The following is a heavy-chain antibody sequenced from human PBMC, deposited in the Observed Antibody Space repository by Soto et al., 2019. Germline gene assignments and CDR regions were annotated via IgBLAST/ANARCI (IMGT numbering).Heavy chain of an antibody. Sequence: GSLRLSCVASGFTFSDDAMAWVRQSPGKGLEWVSSISGSGGSTYYADSVKGRFTISRDNSKNTVFLQMNSLRAEDTAVYYCAKDHGMDVWGQGATVTVSS. V-gene: IGHV3-23*01. CDR2: ISGSGGST. CDR3: AKDHGMDV. J-gene: IGHJ6*02. CDR1: GFTFSDDA.